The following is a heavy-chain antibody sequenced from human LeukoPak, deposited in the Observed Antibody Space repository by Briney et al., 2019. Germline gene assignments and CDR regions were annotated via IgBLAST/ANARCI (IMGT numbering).Heavy chain of an antibody. Sequence: PGGSLRLSCATSGFTFSDYSMTWIRQAPGKGLEWVAYISSSGPTIYYADSVKGRFTISRDNAKNSLYLRMNSLRAEDTAVYYCARGLSSGWGQGTLVTVSS. V-gene: IGHV3-11*04. CDR1: GFTFSDYS. CDR2: ISSSGPTI. J-gene: IGHJ4*02. D-gene: IGHD6-19*01. CDR3: ARGLSSG.